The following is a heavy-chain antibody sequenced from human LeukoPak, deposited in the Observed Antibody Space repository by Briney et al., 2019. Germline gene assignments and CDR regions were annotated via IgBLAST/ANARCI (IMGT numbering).Heavy chain of an antibody. D-gene: IGHD3-3*01. CDR1: GYTFTDYY. CDR3: AKVGGNWYFDL. V-gene: IGHV1-2*02. J-gene: IGHJ2*01. CDR2: INPISGGT. Sequence: ASVKVSCKASGYTFTDYYMHWARQAPGQGLEWMGWINPISGGTNYALKFQGRVTMTRDTSISTAYMDLSRLRSDDTAVYYCAKVGGNWYFDLWGRGTLVTVSP.